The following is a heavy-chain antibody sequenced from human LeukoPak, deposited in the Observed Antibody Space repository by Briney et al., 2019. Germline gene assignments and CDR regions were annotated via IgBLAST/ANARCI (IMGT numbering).Heavy chain of an antibody. V-gene: IGHV1-2*02. D-gene: IGHD3-9*01. CDR2: INPNSGGT. Sequence: GASVKVSCKASGYTFTGYYMHWVRQAPGQGLEWMGWINPNSGGTNYAQKFQGRVTMTRDTSISTAYMELSRLRSDDTAVYYCARVLYDILTGYYFGAFDIWGQGTMVTVSS. CDR3: ARVLYDILTGYYFGAFDI. J-gene: IGHJ3*02. CDR1: GYTFTGYY.